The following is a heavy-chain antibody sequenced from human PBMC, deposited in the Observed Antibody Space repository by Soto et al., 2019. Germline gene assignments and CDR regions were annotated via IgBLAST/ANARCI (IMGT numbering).Heavy chain of an antibody. V-gene: IGHV1-3*01. D-gene: IGHD3-10*01. CDR1: GYTFTSYA. CDR3: ARVPIVRGANFDY. Sequence: ASVKVSCKASGYTFTSYARHWVRQAPGRRLEWMGWINAGNGNTKYSQKFQGRVTITRDTSASTAYMELSSLRSEDTAVYYCARVPIVRGANFDYWGQGTLVTVSS. J-gene: IGHJ4*02. CDR2: INAGNGNT.